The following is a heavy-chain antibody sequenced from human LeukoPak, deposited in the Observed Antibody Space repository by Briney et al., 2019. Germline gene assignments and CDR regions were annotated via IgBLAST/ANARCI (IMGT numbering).Heavy chain of an antibody. D-gene: IGHD3-10*01. CDR3: AREGSTMVRGVDGMDV. Sequence: GGSLRLSCAASGFTVSNNYMSWVRQAPGKGLEWVSVIYSGGSTYYADSVKGRFTISRDNSKNMLYLQMNSLRPEDTAVYYCAREGSTMVRGVDGMDVWGQGTAVTVSS. CDR2: IYSGGST. J-gene: IGHJ6*02. CDR1: GFTVSNNY. V-gene: IGHV3-66*01.